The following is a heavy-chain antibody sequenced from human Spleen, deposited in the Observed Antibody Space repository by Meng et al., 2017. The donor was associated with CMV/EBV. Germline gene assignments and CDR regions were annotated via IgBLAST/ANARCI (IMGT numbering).Heavy chain of an antibody. Sequence: GYFSGYDWGWIRQPPGKGLEWMGEINHSEGTTYNPSHKSRVTITVDTSKNQFSLKLSSVTAADTAVYYCARGSGYCSSTSCRLAFDIWGQGTMVTVSS. CDR3: ARGSGYCSSTSCRLAFDI. V-gene: IGHV4-34*01. CDR2: INHSEGT. J-gene: IGHJ3*02. D-gene: IGHD2-2*01. CDR1: GYFSGYD.